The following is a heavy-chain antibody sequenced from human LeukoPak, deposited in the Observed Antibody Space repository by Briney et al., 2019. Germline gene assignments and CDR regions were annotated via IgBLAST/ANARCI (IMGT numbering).Heavy chain of an antibody. J-gene: IGHJ4*02. CDR1: GGSISSYY. CDR3: ARRDSSSWTFDY. Sequence: SETLSLTCTVSGGSISSYYWSWIRQPPGKGPEWIGYIYYSGSTNYNPSLKSRVTTSVDTSKNQFSLKLSSVTAADTAVYYCARRDSSSWTFDYWGQGTLVTVSS. D-gene: IGHD6-13*01. CDR2: IYYSGST. V-gene: IGHV4-59*08.